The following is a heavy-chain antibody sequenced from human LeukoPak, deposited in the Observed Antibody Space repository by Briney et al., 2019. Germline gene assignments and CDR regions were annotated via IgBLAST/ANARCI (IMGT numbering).Heavy chain of an antibody. J-gene: IGHJ6*02. V-gene: IGHV3-30-3*01. CDR2: ASYDGVNE. Sequence: GGSLRLSCVVSGFTFTDYTIHWVRQAPGKGLEWVAAASYDGVNEYYPDSVKGRFTISRVHSKKTVYLQMNSLRVDDTAVYYCARDRSHTRRFGMDVWGQGTTVTVSS. CDR3: ARDRSHTRRFGMDV. D-gene: IGHD3-3*01. CDR1: GFTFTDYT.